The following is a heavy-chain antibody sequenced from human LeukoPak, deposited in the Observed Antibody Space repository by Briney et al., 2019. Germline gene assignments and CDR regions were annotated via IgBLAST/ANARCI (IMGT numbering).Heavy chain of an antibody. CDR2: ISGNSGSDT. CDR3: AKGSSSGRPYFFDY. D-gene: IGHD3-10*01. J-gene: IGHJ4*02. V-gene: IGHV3-23*01. CDR1: GFTFSSYA. Sequence: GGSLRLSCAASGFTFSSYAMGCVRQAPGKGLEWFSAISGNSGSDTYYADAVKGRFTISRDNSKTTLYLEMNSLRAEDTAVYYCAKGSSSGRPYFFDYWGQGSLVAVSS.